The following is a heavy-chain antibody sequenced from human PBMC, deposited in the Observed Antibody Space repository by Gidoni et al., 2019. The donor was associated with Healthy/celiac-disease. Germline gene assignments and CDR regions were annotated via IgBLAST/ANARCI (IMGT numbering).Heavy chain of an antibody. CDR3: AREPGWDPRLPSFDY. CDR1: GGSISSYY. Sequence: QVQLQESGPGLVKPSETLSLTCTVSGGSISSYYGRWLRQPAGKGLEWIGRIYTSGSTNYNPSLKKRVTMSVDTSKNQFSLKLSSVTAADTAVYYCAREPGWDPRLPSFDYWGQGTLVTVSS. D-gene: IGHD4-17*01. J-gene: IGHJ4*02. V-gene: IGHV4-4*07. CDR2: IYTSGST.